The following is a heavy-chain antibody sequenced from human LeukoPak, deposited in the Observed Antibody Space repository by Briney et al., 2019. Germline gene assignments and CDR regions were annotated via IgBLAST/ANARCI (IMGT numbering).Heavy chain of an antibody. V-gene: IGHV3-7*03. CDR3: ARGRIAAAGTWFDP. Sequence: PGGSLRLSCTASGFTFSNFWMGWVRQAPGKGLEWVANIKQDGSEKYYVDSVKGRFTISRDNAKNSLYLQMNSLRAEDTAVYYCARGRIAAAGTWFDPWGQGTLVTVSS. CDR1: GFTFSNFW. D-gene: IGHD6-13*01. CDR2: IKQDGSEK. J-gene: IGHJ5*02.